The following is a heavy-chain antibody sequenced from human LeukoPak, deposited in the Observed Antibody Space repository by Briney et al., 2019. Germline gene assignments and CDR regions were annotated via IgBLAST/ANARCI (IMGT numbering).Heavy chain of an antibody. J-gene: IGHJ4*02. CDR2: IRSDGTNK. CDR1: GFTFDDFG. Sequence: PGGSLRLSCAASGFTFDDFGMLWVRQAPGKGLEWVALIRSDGTNKYYVDSVKGRFTISRDNSKNTLYLQMTSLRVEDTAVYYCAKDRDDYGDDCWGQGILVTVST. CDR3: AKDRDDYGDDC. V-gene: IGHV3-30*02. D-gene: IGHD4-17*01.